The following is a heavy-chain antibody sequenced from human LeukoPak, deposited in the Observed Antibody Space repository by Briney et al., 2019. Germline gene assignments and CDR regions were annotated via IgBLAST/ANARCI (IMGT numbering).Heavy chain of an antibody. Sequence: GASVKVSCKASGGTFSSYAISWVRPAPGQGLEWMGGIIPIFGTANYAQKFQGRVTITADESTSTAYMELSSLRSEDTAVYYCARYGDSSGYYNFDYFDYWGQGTLVTVSS. CDR3: ARYGDSSGYYNFDYFDY. V-gene: IGHV1-69*13. D-gene: IGHD3-22*01. CDR2: IIPIFGTA. J-gene: IGHJ4*02. CDR1: GGTFSSYA.